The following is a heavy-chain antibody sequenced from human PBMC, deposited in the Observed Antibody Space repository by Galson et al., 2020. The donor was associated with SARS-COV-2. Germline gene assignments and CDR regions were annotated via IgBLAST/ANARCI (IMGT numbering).Heavy chain of an antibody. CDR1: GIHFHDFY. J-gene: IGHJ6*02. CDR2: ISSTGSTI. Sequence: GESLKISCATPGIHFHDFYMTWVRQAPGKGLGGGSYISSTGSTIYYADSVKGRFTISRDNAKNSLYLQMNSLRAEDTAVYYCARGRYYNRLTGNYYCYGMDVWGQGTTVTVSS. CDR3: ARGRYYNRLTGNYYCYGMDV. D-gene: IGHD3-9*01. V-gene: IGHV3-11*01.